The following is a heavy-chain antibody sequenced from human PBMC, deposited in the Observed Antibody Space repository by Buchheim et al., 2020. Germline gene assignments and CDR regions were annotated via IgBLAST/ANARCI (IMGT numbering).Heavy chain of an antibody. CDR3: VRDRSAYDWGY. CDR2: IKQDGSEK. V-gene: IGHV3-7*01. D-gene: IGHD5-12*01. J-gene: IGHJ4*01. Sequence: QLVESGGGLVQPGGSLRLSCAASGFTFSDYWMSWVRQAPGKGLEWVANIKQDGSEKYYVDSVKGRFTISRENAKNSLYLQMNSLRAEDTAVYYCVRDRSAYDWGYWGHGTL. CDR1: GFTFSDYW.